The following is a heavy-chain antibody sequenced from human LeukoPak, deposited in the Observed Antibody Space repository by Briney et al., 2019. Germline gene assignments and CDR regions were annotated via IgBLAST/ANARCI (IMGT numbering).Heavy chain of an antibody. CDR3: ARAGMATGDY. V-gene: IGHV4-61*02. D-gene: IGHD5-24*01. CDR1: GGSISSGSYY. J-gene: IGHJ4*02. CDR2: IYTSGST. Sequence: SQTLSLTCTVSGGSISSGSYYWSWIRQPAGRGLEWIGRIYTSGSTNYNPSLKSRVTISVDTSKNQFSLKLSSVTAADTAVYYCARAGMATGDYWGQGTLVTVSS.